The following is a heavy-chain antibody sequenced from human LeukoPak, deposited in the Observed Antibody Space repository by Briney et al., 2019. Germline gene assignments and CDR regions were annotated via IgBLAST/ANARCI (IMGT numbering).Heavy chain of an antibody. V-gene: IGHV4-30-2*01. Sequence: SQTLSLTCAVSGGSISSGGYSWSWIRQPPGKGLEWNGYIYHSGSTYYNPSLKSRVTISVDRSKNQFSLKLSSVTAADTAVYYCARDRYYGSGSYDAFDIWGQGTMVTVSS. CDR3: ARDRYYGSGSYDAFDI. CDR2: IYHSGST. CDR1: GGSISSGGYS. J-gene: IGHJ3*02. D-gene: IGHD3-10*01.